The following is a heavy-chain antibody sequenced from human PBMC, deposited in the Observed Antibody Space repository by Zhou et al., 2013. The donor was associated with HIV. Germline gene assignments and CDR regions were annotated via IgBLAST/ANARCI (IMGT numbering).Heavy chain of an antibody. Sequence: QVQLVQSGAEVKKPGSSVKVSCKASGGTFSSYAISWVRQAPGQGLEWMGWISPYYDNTNYALKFQGRVTVTTDTSTGTAYMELRSLRSDDTALYYCARAYSTAWYGGGFYYMDVWGTGPRSPVSS. CDR1: GGTFSSYA. CDR3: ARAYSTAWYGGGFYYMDV. J-gene: IGHJ6*03. CDR2: ISPYYDNT. D-gene: IGHD4-4*01. V-gene: IGHV1-18*01.